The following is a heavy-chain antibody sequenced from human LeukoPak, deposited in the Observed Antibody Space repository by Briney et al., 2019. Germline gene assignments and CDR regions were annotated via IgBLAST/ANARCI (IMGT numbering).Heavy chain of an antibody. J-gene: IGHJ5*02. CDR3: ARGRVVVAANRPPNNWFDP. V-gene: IGHV4-34*01. Sequence: PSETLSLTCAVYGGSFSGYYWSWIRQPPGKGLEWIGEINHSGSTNYNPSLKGRVTISVDTSKNQFSLKLSSVTAADTAVYYCARGRVVVAANRPPNNWFDPWGQGTLVTVSS. CDR1: GGSFSGYY. D-gene: IGHD2-15*01. CDR2: INHSGST.